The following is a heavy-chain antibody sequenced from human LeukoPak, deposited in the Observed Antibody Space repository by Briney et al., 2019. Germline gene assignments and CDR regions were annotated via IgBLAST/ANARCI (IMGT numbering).Heavy chain of an antibody. CDR1: GFTFSNYA. D-gene: IGHD4-4*01. V-gene: IGHV3-30*18. CDR3: AKDKAPTVITGDLDY. Sequence: PGGSLRLSCAASGFTFSNYAMHWVRQAPGKGLEWVAVISFDETNKYYADSVKGRFTISRDNSKNVLYLQMNSLTTEDTALFYCAKDKAPTVITGDLDYWGQGTLVTVSS. J-gene: IGHJ4*02. CDR2: ISFDETNK.